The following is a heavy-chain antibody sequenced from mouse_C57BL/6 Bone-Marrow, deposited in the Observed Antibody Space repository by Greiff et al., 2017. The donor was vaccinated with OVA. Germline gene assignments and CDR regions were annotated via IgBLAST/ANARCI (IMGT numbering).Heavy chain of an antibody. CDR3: ARERTVVAHWYFDV. J-gene: IGHJ1*03. CDR1: GYSFTGYY. Sequence: VQLQQSGPELVKPGASVKISCKASGYSFTGYYMNWVKQSPEKSLEWIGEINPSTGGTTYNQKFKAKATLTVDKSSSTAYMQLKSLTSEDSAVYYCARERTVVAHWYFDVWGTGTTVTVSS. D-gene: IGHD1-1*01. CDR2: INPSTGGT. V-gene: IGHV1-42*01.